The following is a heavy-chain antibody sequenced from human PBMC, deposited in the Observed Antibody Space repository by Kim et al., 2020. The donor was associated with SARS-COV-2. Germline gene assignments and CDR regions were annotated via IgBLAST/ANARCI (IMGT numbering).Heavy chain of an antibody. CDR3: ASATLRITGTSPAIYYYYGMDV. J-gene: IGHJ6*02. CDR2: IYSGGST. Sequence: GGSLRLSCAASGFTVSSNYMSWVRQAPGKGLEWVSVIYSGGSTYYADSVKGRFTISRDNSKNTLYLQMNSLRAEDTAVYYCASATLRITGTSPAIYYYYGMDVWGQGTTVTVSS. V-gene: IGHV3-53*01. CDR1: GFTVSSNY. D-gene: IGHD1-7*01.